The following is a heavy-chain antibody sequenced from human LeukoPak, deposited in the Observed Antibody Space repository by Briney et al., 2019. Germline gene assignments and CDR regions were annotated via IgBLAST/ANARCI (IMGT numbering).Heavy chain of an antibody. J-gene: IGHJ4*02. CDR1: GFTFSSYG. CDR3: ARELAYYDSSGYYGSVSDY. CDR2: IWYDGSNK. Sequence: GRSLRLSCAASGFTFSSYGMHWVRQAPGKGLEWVAVIWYDGSNKYYADFVKGRFTISRDNSKNTLYLRMNSLRDEDTAVYYCARELAYYDSSGYYGSVSDYWGQGTLVTVSS. D-gene: IGHD3-22*01. V-gene: IGHV3-33*01.